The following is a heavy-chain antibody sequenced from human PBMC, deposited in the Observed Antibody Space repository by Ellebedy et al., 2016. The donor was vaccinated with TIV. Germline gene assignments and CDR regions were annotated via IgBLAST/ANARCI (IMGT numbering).Heavy chain of an antibody. CDR1: GFTLSSFY. V-gene: IGHV3-74*01. Sequence: GESLKISCAASGFTLSSFYMHWVRQVPGKGLVWVSRIDNDGRSANYADSVKGRFTISRDNAMNTLHLEMSSLRDEDTAVYYCVRDRDSRGYYLFDSWGQGTLVTVSS. J-gene: IGHJ4*02. CDR2: IDNDGRSA. D-gene: IGHD3-22*01. CDR3: VRDRDSRGYYLFDS.